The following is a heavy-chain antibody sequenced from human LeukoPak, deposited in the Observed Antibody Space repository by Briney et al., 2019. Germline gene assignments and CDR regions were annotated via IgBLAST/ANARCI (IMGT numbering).Heavy chain of an antibody. J-gene: IGHJ4*02. Sequence: GESLKISCKGSGYSFTTYWIGWVRQMPGKGLEWMGIIYPGDSDTRYSPSFQGQVTISADKSISTAYLQWSSLKASDTTMYYCARGRSGYSYGFDYWGQGTLVTVSS. CDR1: GYSFTTYW. V-gene: IGHV5-51*01. CDR2: IYPGDSDT. D-gene: IGHD5-18*01. CDR3: ARGRSGYSYGFDY.